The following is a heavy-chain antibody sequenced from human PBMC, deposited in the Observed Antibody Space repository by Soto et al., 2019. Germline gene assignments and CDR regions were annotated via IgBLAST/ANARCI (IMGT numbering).Heavy chain of an antibody. CDR2: IWYDGSNK. CDR3: AREAPGVVVVPADLSWFDP. Sequence: GGSLRLSCAASGFTFSSYGMHWVRQAPGKGLEWVAVIWYDGSNKYYADSVKGRFTISRDNSKNTLYLQMNSLRAEDTAVYCCAREAPGVVVVPADLSWFDPWGQGTLVTVSS. D-gene: IGHD2-2*01. V-gene: IGHV3-33*01. CDR1: GFTFSSYG. J-gene: IGHJ5*02.